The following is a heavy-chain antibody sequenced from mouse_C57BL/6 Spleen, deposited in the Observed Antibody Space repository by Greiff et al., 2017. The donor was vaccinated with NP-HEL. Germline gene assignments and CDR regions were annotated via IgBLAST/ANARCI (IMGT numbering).Heavy chain of an antibody. CDR2: INPSNGGT. D-gene: IGHD1-1*01. CDR3: ARYSITTVVARGY. CDR1: GYTFTSYW. V-gene: IGHV1-53*01. Sequence: QVQLQQPGAELVKPGASVKLSCKASGYTFTSYWMHWVKQRPGQGLEWIGNINPSNGGTNYNEKFKSKATLTVDKSSSTAYMQLSSLTSEDSAVYYCARYSITTVVARGYWGQGTTLTVSS. J-gene: IGHJ2*01.